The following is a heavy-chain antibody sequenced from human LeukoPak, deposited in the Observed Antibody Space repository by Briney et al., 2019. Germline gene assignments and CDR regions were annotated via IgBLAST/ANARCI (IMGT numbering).Heavy chain of an antibody. Sequence: ASVKVSCKASGGTFSSYAISWVRQAPGQGLEWMGGIIPIFGTANYAQKFQGRVTITADESTSTAYMELSSLRSEDTAVYYCARVGPYSGSYGGWFGPWGQGTLVTVSS. D-gene: IGHD1-26*01. J-gene: IGHJ5*02. V-gene: IGHV1-69*13. CDR3: ARVGPYSGSYGGWFGP. CDR2: IIPIFGTA. CDR1: GGTFSSYA.